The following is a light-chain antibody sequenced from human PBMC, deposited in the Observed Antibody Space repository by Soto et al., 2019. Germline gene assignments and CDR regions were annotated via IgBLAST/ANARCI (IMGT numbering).Light chain of an antibody. CDR1: QNVSNW. J-gene: IGKJ2*01. Sequence: DVEMTQSPSTLPTSIGDRVTINCRASQNVSNWLAWYQQKPGKAPKLLIYKSSRLESGVPSRFRASGSGTDFTITINSLQSDDFAPYFCQHSSQESTFGQGTKLEIK. CDR3: QHSSQEST. V-gene: IGKV1-5*03. CDR2: KSS.